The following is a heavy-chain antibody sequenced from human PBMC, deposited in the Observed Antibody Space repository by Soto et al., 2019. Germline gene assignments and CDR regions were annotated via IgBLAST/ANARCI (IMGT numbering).Heavy chain of an antibody. CDR3: AKEVEGGWYYFDY. CDR2: ISDSVGST. CDR1: GFTFSTYA. Sequence: EVQLLESGGGLVQPGGSLTLSCAASGFTFSTYAMTWVRQAPGKGLEWVSTISDSVGSTYYADSVKGRFTISRDNSKNTVYLQMNSLRAEDTAVYYCAKEVEGGWYYFDYWGQGTLVTVSS. V-gene: IGHV3-23*01. J-gene: IGHJ4*02. D-gene: IGHD2-15*01.